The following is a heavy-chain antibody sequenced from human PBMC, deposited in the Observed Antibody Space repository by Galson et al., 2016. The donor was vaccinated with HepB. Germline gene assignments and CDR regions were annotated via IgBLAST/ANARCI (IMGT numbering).Heavy chain of an antibody. CDR2: ISDGGTA. CDR3: ARVSGPWVGVPAAKVYFDF. J-gene: IGHJ4*02. V-gene: IGHV3-23*01. D-gene: IGHD2-2*01. CDR1: GFTFKYHA. Sequence: SLRLSCAASGFTFKYHAMSWVRQAPGSGLEWVAVISDGGTAHYADSVKGRFTISRGNSKNTVYLQMDSLRAEARAEYYCARVSGPWVGVPAAKVYFDFWGQGTLVIVSS.